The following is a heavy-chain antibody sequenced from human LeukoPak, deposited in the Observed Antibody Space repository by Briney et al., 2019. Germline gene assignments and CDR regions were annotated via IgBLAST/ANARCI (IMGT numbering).Heavy chain of an antibody. CDR3: ASLGSIAARPGLGY. CDR2: ISAYNGNT. D-gene: IGHD6-6*01. J-gene: IGHJ4*02. Sequence: AASVKVSCKASGYTFTSYGLSWVRQAPGQGLEWMGWISAYNGNTNYAQKLQGRVTMTTDTSTSTAYMELRSLRSDDTAVYYCASLGSIAARPGLGYWGQGTLVTVSS. CDR1: GYTFTSYG. V-gene: IGHV1-18*01.